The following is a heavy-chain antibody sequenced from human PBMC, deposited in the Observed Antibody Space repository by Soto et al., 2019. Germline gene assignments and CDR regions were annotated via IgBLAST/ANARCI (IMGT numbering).Heavy chain of an antibody. CDR2: ISAYNGNT. D-gene: IGHD3-10*01. Sequence: ASVKVSCKASGYSFNTYGIIWVRQAPGQGLEWMGWISAYNGNTNYAQKFQGRVTMTTDTSTSTAYMELRSLRNDDTAVYYCARAYYYGSGSYYENWFDAWGQGTLVTVSS. J-gene: IGHJ5*02. CDR3: ARAYYYGSGSYYENWFDA. CDR1: GYSFNTYG. V-gene: IGHV1-18*01.